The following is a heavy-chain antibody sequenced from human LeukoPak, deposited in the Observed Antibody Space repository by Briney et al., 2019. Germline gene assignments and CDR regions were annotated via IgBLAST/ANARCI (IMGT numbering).Heavy chain of an antibody. CDR1: GYSFISHW. V-gene: IGHV5-51*01. CDR3: ARGDDFVLGKGFDI. J-gene: IGHJ3*02. D-gene: IGHD3-16*01. CDR2: IYPGDSDT. Sequence: GESLKISFKGSGYSFISHWIGWVRQVPGKGLEWMGIIYPGDSDTRYSPSFQGQVTISADKSISTSYLQWSSLTASDTAMYYCARGDDFVLGKGFDIWGQGTMVTVSS.